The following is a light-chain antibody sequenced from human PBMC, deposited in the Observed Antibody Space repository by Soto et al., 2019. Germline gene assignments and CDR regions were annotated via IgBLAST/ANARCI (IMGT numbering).Light chain of an antibody. CDR3: QQYYTTPLT. CDR2: WAS. Sequence: IVMTQSPDSLALSLCDRSSINCKSSQSALYNSNNKNYLVWYQQNPGQPPKLLISWASTRESGVPDRFSGSGSGTDFTLTISSLQAEDVAVYYCQQYYTTPLTFGGGTKVDIK. CDR1: QSALYNSNNKNY. V-gene: IGKV4-1*01. J-gene: IGKJ4*01.